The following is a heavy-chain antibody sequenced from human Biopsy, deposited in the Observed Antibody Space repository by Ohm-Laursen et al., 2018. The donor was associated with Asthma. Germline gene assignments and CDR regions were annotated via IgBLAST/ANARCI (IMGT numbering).Heavy chain of an antibody. CDR3: ARAQKSPGDRWFDP. V-gene: IGHV1-2*06. D-gene: IGHD7-27*01. CDR2: INPNGGAT. CDR1: AYTFIGYH. Sequence: ASVKVSCKASAYTFIGYHLHWVRQAPGEGLEWMGRINPNGGATIYAQKFQGRVTMTRDTYISTAYMELSRLTSDDTAVYYCARAQKSPGDRWFDPWGQGTLVTVSS. J-gene: IGHJ5*02.